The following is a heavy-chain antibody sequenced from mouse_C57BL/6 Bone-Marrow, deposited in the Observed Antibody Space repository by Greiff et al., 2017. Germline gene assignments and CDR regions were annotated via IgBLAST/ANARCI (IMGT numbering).Heavy chain of an antibody. CDR1: GYAFTNYL. D-gene: IGHD2-3*01. V-gene: IGHV1-54*01. CDR3: ARGGGWVLRWFDY. CDR2: INPGSGGT. J-gene: IGHJ2*01. Sequence: VQLQQSGAELVRPGTSVKVSCKASGYAFTNYLIEWVKQRPGQGLEWIGVINPGSGGTNYNEKFKGKATLTADKSSSTAYMQLSSLTSEDSAVXVCARGGGWVLRWFDYWGQGTTLTVSS.